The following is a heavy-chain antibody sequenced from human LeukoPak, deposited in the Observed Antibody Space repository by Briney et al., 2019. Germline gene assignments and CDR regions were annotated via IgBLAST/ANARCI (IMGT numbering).Heavy chain of an antibody. CDR1: GFTFSSYA. D-gene: IGHD3-16*02. V-gene: IGHV3-23*01. J-gene: IGHJ3*02. CDR3: ASSYDYVWGSYRYGAFDI. CDR2: ISGSGGST. Sequence: GGSLRLSCAASGFTFSSYAMSWVRQAPGKGLEWVSAISGSGGSTYYADSVKGRFTISRDNSKNTLYLQMNSLRAEDTAVYYCASSYDYVWGSYRYGAFDIWGQGTMVTVSS.